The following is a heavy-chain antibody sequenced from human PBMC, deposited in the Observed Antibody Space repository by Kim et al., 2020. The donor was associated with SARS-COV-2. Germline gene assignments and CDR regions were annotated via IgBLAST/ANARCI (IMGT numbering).Heavy chain of an antibody. CDR3: ARAGWYWLVCPLFYYFD. V-gene: IGHV4-34*01. J-gene: IGHJ4*01. Sequence: SETLSLTCAVYGGSFSGYYWSWVRQPPGKGLEWIGEINHSGSTNYNPSIKSRVTISVDTSKNQFSLQLSSVTAADTAVYYCARAGWYWLVCPLFYYFD. CDR1: GGSFSGYY. CDR2: INHSGST. D-gene: IGHD6-19*01.